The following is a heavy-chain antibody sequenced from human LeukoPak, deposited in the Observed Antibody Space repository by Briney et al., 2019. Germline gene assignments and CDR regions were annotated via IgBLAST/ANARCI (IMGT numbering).Heavy chain of an antibody. CDR1: GGSFSGYY. Sequence: PSETLSLTCAVYGGSFSGYYWSRIRQPPGKGLGWIGEINHSGSTNYNPSLKSRVTISVDTSKNQFSLKLSSVIAADTAVYYCARVSFPYSSSSRGGWFDPWGQGTLVTVSS. J-gene: IGHJ5*02. V-gene: IGHV4-34*01. D-gene: IGHD6-6*01. CDR2: INHSGST. CDR3: ARVSFPYSSSSRGGWFDP.